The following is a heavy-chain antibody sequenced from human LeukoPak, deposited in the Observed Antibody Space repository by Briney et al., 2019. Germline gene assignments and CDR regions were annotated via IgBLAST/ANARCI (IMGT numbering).Heavy chain of an antibody. CDR3: VKDSGYYYDILTGPRNWFDP. CDR1: GFTFSGYA. CDR2: ISRDAYTT. J-gene: IGHJ5*02. D-gene: IGHD3-9*01. Sequence: GGSLRPSCSASGFTFSGYAMHWVRQAPGKGLEYVSAISRDAYTTYYADSVKGRFTISRDNSKNTLFLQMSRLRPEDTAVYYCVKDSGYYYDILTGPRNWFDPWGQGALVTVSS. V-gene: IGHV3-64D*06.